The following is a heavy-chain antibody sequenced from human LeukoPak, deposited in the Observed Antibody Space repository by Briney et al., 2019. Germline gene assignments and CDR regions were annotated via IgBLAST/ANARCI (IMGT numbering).Heavy chain of an antibody. D-gene: IGHD2-2*01. CDR3: ARDGRGYCSSTSCHDAFDI. Sequence: SETLSLTCTVSGGSISSSSYHWGWIRQPPGKGLEWIGSIYYSGNTYYNPSLKSRVTISIDMSKNQFSLKLSSVTAADTAVYYCARDGRGYCSSTSCHDAFDIWGQGTMVTVSS. J-gene: IGHJ3*02. CDR2: IYYSGNT. CDR1: GGSISSSSYH. V-gene: IGHV4-39*02.